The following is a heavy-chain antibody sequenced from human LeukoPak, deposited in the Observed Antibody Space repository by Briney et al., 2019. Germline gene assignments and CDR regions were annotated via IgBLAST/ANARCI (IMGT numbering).Heavy chain of an antibody. J-gene: IGHJ6*04. V-gene: IGHV3-48*03. CDR2: ISSSGSTI. CDR1: GFTFSSYE. CDR3: AELGITMIGGV. D-gene: IGHD3-10*02. Sequence: GGSLRLSCAASGFTFSSYEMNGVRQAPGKGLEWVSYISSSGSTIYYADSVKGRFTISRDNAKNSLYLQMNSLRAEDTAIYYCAELGITMIGGVWGKGTTVTISS.